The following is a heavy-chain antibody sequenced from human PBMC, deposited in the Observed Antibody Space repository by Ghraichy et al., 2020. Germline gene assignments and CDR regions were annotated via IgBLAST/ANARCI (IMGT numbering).Heavy chain of an antibody. D-gene: IGHD2-8*01. CDR3: ARDGGSVLYRFDY. Sequence: GESLNISCAASGFTVSSNYMSWVRQAPGKGLEWVSVIYSGGSTYYADSVKGRFTISRDNSKNTLYLQMNSLRAEDTAVYYCARDGGSVLYRFDYWGQGTLVTVSS. CDR1: GFTVSSNY. V-gene: IGHV3-53*01. J-gene: IGHJ4*02. CDR2: IYSGGST.